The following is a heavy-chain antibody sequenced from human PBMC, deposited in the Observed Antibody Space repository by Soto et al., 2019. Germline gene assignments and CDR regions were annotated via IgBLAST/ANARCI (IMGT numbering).Heavy chain of an antibody. V-gene: IGHV4-30-4*01. J-gene: IGHJ5*02. CDR2: TYYSGST. CDR3: ARDLGLWFGELLSWFDP. D-gene: IGHD3-10*01. CDR1: GGSISSGDYY. Sequence: PSETLSLTCTVSGGSISSGDYYWSWIRQPPGKGLEWIGYTYYSGSTYYNPSLKSRVTISVDTSKNQFSLKLSSVTAADTAVYYCARDLGLWFGELLSWFDPWGQGTLVTVSS.